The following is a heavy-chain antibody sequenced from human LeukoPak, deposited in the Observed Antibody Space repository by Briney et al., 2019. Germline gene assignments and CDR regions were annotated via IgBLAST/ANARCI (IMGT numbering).Heavy chain of an antibody. CDR1: GYRFTEYG. CDR3: ARHRHISTAYYPFDH. V-gene: IGHV5-51*01. CDR2: ISPLHSDS. D-gene: IGHD3-9*01. J-gene: IGHJ4*02. Sequence: ISRQNSGYRFTEYGIIWVRPVPQKGMEWMGIISPLHSDSRYSPSFQGQVTISADNSISTSYLQWSSLKASDTAMYYCARHRHISTAYYPFDHWGQGTLVSVSS.